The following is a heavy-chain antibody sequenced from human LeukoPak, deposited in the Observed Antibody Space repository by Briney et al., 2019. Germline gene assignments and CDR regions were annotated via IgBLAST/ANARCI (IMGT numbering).Heavy chain of an antibody. CDR2: IIPIFGTA. Sequence: GASVKVSCKASGGTFSSYAISWVRQAPGQGLEWMGGIIPIFGTANYAQKFQGRVTITADESTSTAYMELSSLRVEDTALYNCAKVGILESFRPRRGYYYMDAWGKGTTVTVSS. CDR1: GGTFSSYA. J-gene: IGHJ6*03. CDR3: AKVGILESFRPRRGYYYMDA. D-gene: IGHD3-3*01. V-gene: IGHV1-69*13.